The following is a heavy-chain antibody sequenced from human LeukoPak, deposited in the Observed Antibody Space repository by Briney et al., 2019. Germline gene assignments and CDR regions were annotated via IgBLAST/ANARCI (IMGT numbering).Heavy chain of an antibody. D-gene: IGHD2-15*01. J-gene: IGHJ4*02. CDR1: GFTFSSYN. V-gene: IGHV3-15*01. CDR2: IKSKTDGGTT. CDR3: TTVFQAARGGY. Sequence: GGSLRLSCAASGFTFSSYNMKWVRQAPGKGLEWVGRIKSKTDGGTTDYAAPVKGRFTISRGDSKNTLYLQMNSLKTEDTAVYYCTTVFQAARGGYWGKGTLVTVSS.